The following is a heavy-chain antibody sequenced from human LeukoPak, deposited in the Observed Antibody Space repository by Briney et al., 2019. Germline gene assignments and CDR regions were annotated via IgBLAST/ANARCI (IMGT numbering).Heavy chain of an antibody. CDR1: GFTFSNYA. D-gene: IGHD5-12*01. CDR3: WLHYGLDV. J-gene: IGHJ6*02. V-gene: IGHV3-30-3*01. CDR2: ISVDGTNK. Sequence: GSLRLSCAASGFTFSNYAMDWVRQAPGKGLEWVAVISVDGTNKYYADSVKGRFTLSRDNSKNTLYLQMNSLRTEDTAVYYCWLHYGLDVWGQGTTVTVSS.